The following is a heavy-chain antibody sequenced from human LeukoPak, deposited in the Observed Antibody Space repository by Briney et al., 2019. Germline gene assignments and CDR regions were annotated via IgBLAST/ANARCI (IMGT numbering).Heavy chain of an antibody. CDR2: IYHSGST. Sequence: PSETLSLTCTVSGYSISSGYYWGWIRQPPGKGLEWIGNIYHSGSTYYNPSLKSRVTISIDTSKNQFSLKLSSVTAADTAVYYCASRTGGSYYFDYYYYMHVWGKGTTVTVSS. CDR3: ASRTGGSYYFDYYYYMHV. D-gene: IGHD1-26*01. J-gene: IGHJ6*03. V-gene: IGHV4-38-2*02. CDR1: GYSISSGYY.